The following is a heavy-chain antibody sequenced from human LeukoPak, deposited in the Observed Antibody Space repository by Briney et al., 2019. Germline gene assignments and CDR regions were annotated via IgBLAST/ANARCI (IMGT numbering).Heavy chain of an antibody. D-gene: IGHD6-6*01. CDR3: ARYSSSSFDY. Sequence: PGGSLRLSCAASGFTFSSYWMSWVRQAPGKGLEWVSSISSSSSYIYYADSVKGRFTISRDNAKNSLYLQMNSLRAEDTAVYYCARYSSSSFDYWGQGTLVTVSS. J-gene: IGHJ4*02. V-gene: IGHV3-21*01. CDR1: GFTFSSYW. CDR2: ISSSSSYI.